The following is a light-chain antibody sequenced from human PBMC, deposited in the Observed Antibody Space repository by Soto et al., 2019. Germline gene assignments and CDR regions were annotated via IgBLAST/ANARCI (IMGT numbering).Light chain of an antibody. CDR1: QTISNW. Sequence: DIQMTQSPSTLSASVGDRVTITCRASQTISNWLSWYQQKPGKAPKLLIYDASSLESGVPSRFSGSESGTEFTLTISSLQPDDIATYYCQQYTENSGTFGQGTKVDIK. V-gene: IGKV1-5*01. J-gene: IGKJ1*01. CDR2: DAS. CDR3: QQYTENSGT.